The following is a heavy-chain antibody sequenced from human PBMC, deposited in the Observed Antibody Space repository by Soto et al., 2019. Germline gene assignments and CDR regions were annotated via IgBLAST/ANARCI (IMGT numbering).Heavy chain of an antibody. CDR3: AYVEVVVAEDNYYCSDDLDV. Sequence: GASVQVSCKASVGTFRNYAFSWVRQAPGQGREWVGRIIPIFGTAKYAQKFQGRVTITADESTSTAYIEMSSLRSEGTGVYLCAYVEVVVAEDNYYCSDDLDVWGQGTPVTVSS. D-gene: IGHD2-21*01. J-gene: IGHJ6*02. CDR2: IIPIFGTA. CDR1: VGTFRNYA. V-gene: IGHV1-69*13.